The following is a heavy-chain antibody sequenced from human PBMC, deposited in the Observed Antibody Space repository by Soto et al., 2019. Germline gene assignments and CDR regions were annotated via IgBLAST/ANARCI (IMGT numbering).Heavy chain of an antibody. CDR3: ARRGAGQQLVRGLDY. Sequence: NPSETLSLTCAVYGGSFSGYYWSWIRQPPGKGLEWIGEINHSGSTNYNPSLKSRVTISVDTSKNQFSLKLSSVTAADTAVYYCARRGAGQQLVRGLDYWGQGTLVTVSS. V-gene: IGHV4-34*01. D-gene: IGHD6-13*01. CDR1: GGSFSGYY. CDR2: INHSGST. J-gene: IGHJ4*02.